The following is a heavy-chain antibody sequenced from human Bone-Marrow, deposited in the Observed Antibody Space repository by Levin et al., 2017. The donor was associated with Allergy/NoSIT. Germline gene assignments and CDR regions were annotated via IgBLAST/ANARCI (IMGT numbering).Heavy chain of an antibody. CDR3: ARADGYGAFDI. CDR1: GYTFTSYD. Sequence: GESLKISCKASGYTFTSYDINWVRQATGQGLEWMGWMNPNSGNTGYAQKFQGRVTMTRNTSISTAYMELSSLRSEDTAVYYCARADGYGAFDIWGQGTMVTVSS. J-gene: IGHJ3*02. V-gene: IGHV1-8*01. CDR2: MNPNSGNT. D-gene: IGHD5-24*01.